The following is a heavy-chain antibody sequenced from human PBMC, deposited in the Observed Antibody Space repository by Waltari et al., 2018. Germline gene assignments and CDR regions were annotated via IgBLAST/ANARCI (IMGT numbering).Heavy chain of an antibody. Sequence: QVQLQQWGAGLLKPSETLSLTCAVYGGSFSGYYWSWIRQPPGKGLEWIGEINHSGSTNYNPSLKSRVTISVDTSKNQFSLKLSSVTAADTAVYYCARGLGVLRFSRPWAYYMDVWGKGTTVTVSS. D-gene: IGHD3-3*01. J-gene: IGHJ6*03. CDR2: INHSGST. CDR1: GGSFSGYY. V-gene: IGHV4-34*01. CDR3: ARGLGVLRFSRPWAYYMDV.